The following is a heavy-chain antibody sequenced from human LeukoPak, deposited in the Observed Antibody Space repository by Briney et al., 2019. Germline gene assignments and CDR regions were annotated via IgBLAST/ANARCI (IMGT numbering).Heavy chain of an antibody. CDR2: ISYDGINK. V-gene: IGHV3-30*03. CDR1: GFTFSTYG. CDR3: ARDQGSGWFKPFDY. J-gene: IGHJ4*02. D-gene: IGHD6-19*01. Sequence: GRSLRLSCAASGFTFSTYGIHWVRQAPGKGLEWVALISYDGINKFYADSVKGRFTISRDYSKNTLYLQMNSLRAEDTAVYYCARDQGSGWFKPFDYWGQGTLVTVSS.